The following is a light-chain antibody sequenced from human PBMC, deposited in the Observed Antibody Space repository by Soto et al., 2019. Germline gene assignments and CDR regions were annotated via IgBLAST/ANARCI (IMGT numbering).Light chain of an antibody. CDR3: QTWVTGPPWV. CDR2: LNSDGSH. CDR1: SGHSTYA. V-gene: IGLV4-69*01. J-gene: IGLJ3*02. Sequence: QPVLTQSPSASASLGASVKLTCTLSSGHSTYAIAWHQQQPEKGPRYLMKLNSDGSHSKGDGIPDRFSGSSSGAERYLTISSRQSEDEADYYCQTWVTGPPWVFGGGTKVTVL.